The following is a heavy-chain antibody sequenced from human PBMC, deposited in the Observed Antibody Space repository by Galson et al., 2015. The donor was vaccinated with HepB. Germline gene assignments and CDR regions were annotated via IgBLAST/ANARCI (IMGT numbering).Heavy chain of an antibody. Sequence: SLRLSCAVSGFTFSNAWMNWVRQAPGKGLEWVGRIKRKTDGGTTDYAAPVKGRFTISRDDSKNTLYLLMNSLKTEDTAVYYCTTGIAAAGDDRVVDYWGQGTLVTVSS. V-gene: IGHV3-15*07. D-gene: IGHD6-13*01. CDR2: IKRKTDGGTT. CDR3: TTGIAAAGDDRVVDY. CDR1: GFTFSNAW. J-gene: IGHJ4*02.